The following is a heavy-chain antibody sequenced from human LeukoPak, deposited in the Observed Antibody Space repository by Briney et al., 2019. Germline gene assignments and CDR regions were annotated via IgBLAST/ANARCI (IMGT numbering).Heavy chain of an antibody. CDR2: ASSDEVNQ. CDR1: GFTFRNHG. V-gene: IGHV3-30*18. Sequence: GGSLRLSCVFSGFTFRNHGMHWVRQAPGKGLEWVAVASSDEVNQYYSYSVKGRFTISRDNSKNTLYLQMNSLRAEDTAVYYCAKDTPDSSAYYLENWGQGTLVTVSS. CDR3: AKDTPDSSAYYLEN. D-gene: IGHD3-22*01. J-gene: IGHJ4*02.